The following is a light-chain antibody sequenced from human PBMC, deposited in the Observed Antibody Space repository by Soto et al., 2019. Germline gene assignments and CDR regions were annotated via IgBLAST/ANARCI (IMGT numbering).Light chain of an antibody. CDR1: TSTVGTYDL. CDR2: DAT. V-gene: IGLV2-23*01. Sequence: QSALTQPASVSGSPGQSISISCTGTTSTVGTYDLVSWYQQHPGKAPRLLIYDATKRHSGTSNRFSGSKSGNTASLTISGLESEDEADYYCSSFAGSITSYVMFGGGTKLTVL. J-gene: IGLJ3*02. CDR3: SSFAGSITSYVM.